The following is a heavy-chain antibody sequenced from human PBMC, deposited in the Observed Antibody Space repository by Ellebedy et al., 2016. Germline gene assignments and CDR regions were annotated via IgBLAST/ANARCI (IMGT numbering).Heavy chain of an antibody. CDR1: GGSFSSSNW. CDR2: VYHSGST. D-gene: IGHD4-23*01. J-gene: IGHJ4*02. V-gene: IGHV4-4*02. CDR3: ARNVDQGGNSFLGY. Sequence: GSLRLSCAVSGGSFSSSNWWSWVRQPPGKGLEWIGEVYHSGSTNYNSSLKSRVTISVDKSKNQFSLKLNSVTAADTAVYYCARNVDQGGNSFLGYWGQGTRVTVSS.